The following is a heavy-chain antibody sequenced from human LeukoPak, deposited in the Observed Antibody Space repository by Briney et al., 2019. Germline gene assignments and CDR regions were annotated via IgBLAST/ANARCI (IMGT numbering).Heavy chain of an antibody. Sequence: ASVKVSCKASGYTFTSYGISWVRQAPGQGLEWMGRINPNSGGTNYAQKFQGRVTMTRDTSISTTYMELSRLRSDDTAVYYCAIPPLYDSSGYYYYYYYLDVWGKGTTVTVSS. CDR1: GYTFTSYG. V-gene: IGHV1-2*06. J-gene: IGHJ6*03. CDR2: INPNSGGT. D-gene: IGHD3-22*01. CDR3: AIPPLYDSSGYYYYYYYLDV.